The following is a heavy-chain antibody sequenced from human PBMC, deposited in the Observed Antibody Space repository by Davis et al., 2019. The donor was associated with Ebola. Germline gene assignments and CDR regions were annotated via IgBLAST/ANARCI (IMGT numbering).Heavy chain of an antibody. CDR3: ARVVTLSGNYGMDV. Sequence: GGSLRLSCVVSGFTFRDYWMTWVRLAPGKGLEWVGNINRDGSDKNYVDSVKGRFTISRDNAKNSLYLQMNSLRDEDTAVYYCARVVTLSGNYGMDVWGQGTTVTVSS. CDR2: INRDGSDK. J-gene: IGHJ6*02. V-gene: IGHV3-7*01. D-gene: IGHD3-3*01. CDR1: GFTFRDYW.